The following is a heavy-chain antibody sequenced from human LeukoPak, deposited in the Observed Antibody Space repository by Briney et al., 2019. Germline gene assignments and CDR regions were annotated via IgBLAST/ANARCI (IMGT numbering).Heavy chain of an antibody. J-gene: IGHJ4*02. Sequence: PGRSLKLSCAASGFTFTNYGMHWVRQAPGKGLEWVGVISYDGSNTYYADSVKGRFTMSRDNSKNTVYRQMNSLRVEDTAVYYCAKCGYSGDLSETPLDYWGQGTLVTVSS. CDR2: ISYDGSNT. CDR3: AKCGYSGDLSETPLDY. CDR1: GFTFTNYG. V-gene: IGHV3-30*18. D-gene: IGHD5-12*01.